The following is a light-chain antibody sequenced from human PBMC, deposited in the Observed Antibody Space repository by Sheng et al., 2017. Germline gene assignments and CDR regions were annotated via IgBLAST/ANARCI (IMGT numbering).Light chain of an antibody. CDR3: QQYNDWPPLT. Sequence: ETVMTQSPATLSVSPGERATLSCRASQSVSSSYLAWYQQKPGQALRLLIFDASDRATGIPDRFSGSGSGTDFTLTISRLEPEDFAVYYCQQYNDWPPLTFGGGTKVEIK. CDR2: DAS. CDR1: QSVSSSY. V-gene: IGKV3D-20*02. J-gene: IGKJ4*01.